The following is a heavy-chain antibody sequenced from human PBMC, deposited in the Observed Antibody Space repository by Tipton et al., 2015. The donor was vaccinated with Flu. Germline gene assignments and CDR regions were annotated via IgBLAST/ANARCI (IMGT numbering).Heavy chain of an antibody. CDR3: AKDHFPGGMGEIDY. CDR1: GFTFSSYG. J-gene: IGHJ4*02. D-gene: IGHD3-3*02. V-gene: IGHV3-30*02. Sequence: SGFTFSSYGMHWVRQAPGKGLEWVASVRYDGSNKYYADSVKGRFTMSRDNSKNTLYLQMNSLRAEDTAVYYCAKDHFPGGMGEIDYWGQGTLVTVST. CDR2: VRYDGSNK.